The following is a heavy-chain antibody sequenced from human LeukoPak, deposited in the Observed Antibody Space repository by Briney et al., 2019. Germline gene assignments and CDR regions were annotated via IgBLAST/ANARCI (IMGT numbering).Heavy chain of an antibody. CDR2: ISSGSSTI. Sequence: GGSLRLSCAASGFTFSSYSMNWVRQAPGKGLEWVPYISSGSSTIYYADSVKGRFTISRENAENSLYLQMNSLRVEDTAVFYCARGAVAGIYHFDFWGQGTLVTVSS. V-gene: IGHV3-48*01. CDR3: ARGAVAGIYHFDF. J-gene: IGHJ4*02. CDR1: GFTFSSYS. D-gene: IGHD6-19*01.